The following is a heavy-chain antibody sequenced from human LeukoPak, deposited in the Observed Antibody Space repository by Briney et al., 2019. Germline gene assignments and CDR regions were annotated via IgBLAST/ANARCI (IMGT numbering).Heavy chain of an antibody. V-gene: IGHV4-39*07. D-gene: IGHD3-10*01. CDR3: ARERYGSGSSS. Sequence: PSETLSLTCTGSGGSISSSSYYWGWIRQPPGKGLEWIGSIYYSGSTYYNPSLKSRVTISVDTSKNQFSLKLSSVTAADTAVYYCARERYGSGSSSWGQGTLVTVSS. CDR2: IYYSGST. J-gene: IGHJ4*02. CDR1: GGSISSSSYY.